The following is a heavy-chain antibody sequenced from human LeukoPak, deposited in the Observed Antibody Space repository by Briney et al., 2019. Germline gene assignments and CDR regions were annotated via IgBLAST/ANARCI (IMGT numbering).Heavy chain of an antibody. Sequence: PSETLSLTCAVYGGSFSGYYWSWIRQPPGKGLEWIGEINHSGSTNYNPSLKSRVTISVDTSKNQFSLKLSSVTAADTAVYYCARTKGYDSGGYYPPLFAYWGQGTLVTVSS. CDR1: GGSFSGYY. V-gene: IGHV4-34*01. D-gene: IGHD3-22*01. CDR2: INHSGST. CDR3: ARTKGYDSGGYYPPLFAY. J-gene: IGHJ4*02.